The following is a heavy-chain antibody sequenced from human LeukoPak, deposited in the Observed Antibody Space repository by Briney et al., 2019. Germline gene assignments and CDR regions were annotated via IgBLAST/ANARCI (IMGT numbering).Heavy chain of an antibody. CDR2: IIPIFGTA. Sequence: SVQVSCKASGGTFSSYAISWVRQAPGQGLEWMGGIIPIFGTANYAQKFQGRVTITADESTSTAYMELSSLGSEDTAVYYCARGLSAAPDAFDIWGQGTMVTVSS. J-gene: IGHJ3*02. CDR3: ARGLSAAPDAFDI. D-gene: IGHD4/OR15-4a*01. CDR1: GGTFSSYA. V-gene: IGHV1-69*13.